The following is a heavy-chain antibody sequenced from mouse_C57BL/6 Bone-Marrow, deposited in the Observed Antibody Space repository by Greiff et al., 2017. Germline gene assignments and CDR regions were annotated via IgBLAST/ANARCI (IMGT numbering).Heavy chain of an antibody. J-gene: IGHJ3*01. Sequence: VQLQQSGPVLVKPGASVKLSCKASGYTFTDYYMNWVKQSHGKSLEWIGVSNPYNGGTSYYQKFKGKATLTVDNSSSTAYMELNSLTSEDSAVCYCAREGLGFAYWGQGTLVTVAA. D-gene: IGHD3-3*01. CDR1: GYTFTDYY. CDR3: AREGLGFAY. CDR2: SNPYNGGT. V-gene: IGHV1-19*01.